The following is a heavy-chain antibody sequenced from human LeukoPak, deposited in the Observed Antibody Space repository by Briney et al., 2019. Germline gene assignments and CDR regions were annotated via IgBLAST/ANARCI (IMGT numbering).Heavy chain of an antibody. Sequence: PGGSLRLSCAASGFTFDDYAMHWVRQAPGKGLEWVSGISWNSGSIGYADSVKGRFTISRDNAKNSLYLQMNSLRAEDTALYYCAKAYYYDSSGFWFDPWGQGTLVTVCS. CDR3: AKAYYYDSSGFWFDP. J-gene: IGHJ5*02. CDR2: ISWNSGSI. D-gene: IGHD3-22*01. CDR1: GFTFDDYA. V-gene: IGHV3-9*01.